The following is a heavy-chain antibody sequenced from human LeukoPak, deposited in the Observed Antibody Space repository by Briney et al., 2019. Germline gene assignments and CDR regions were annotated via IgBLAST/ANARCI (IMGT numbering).Heavy chain of an antibody. CDR3: ARGLDYYDSSGYYSTALGY. CDR1: GGSFSGYY. CDR2: INHSGST. V-gene: IGHV4-34*01. D-gene: IGHD3-22*01. J-gene: IGHJ4*02. Sequence: SETLSLTCAVYGGSFSGYYWSWIRQPPGKGLEWIGEINHSGSTNYNPSLKSRVTISVDTSKNQFSLKLSSVTAADTAVYYCARGLDYYDSSGYYSTALGYWGQGTLVTVSS.